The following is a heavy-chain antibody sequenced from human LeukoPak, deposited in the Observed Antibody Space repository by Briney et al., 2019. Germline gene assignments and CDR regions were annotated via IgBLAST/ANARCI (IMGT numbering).Heavy chain of an antibody. CDR1: XXTFXXXX. V-gene: IGHV3-23*01. CDR2: IRGIGVVT. Sequence: RLSCXAPXXTFXXXXXXWGXXXXGXXXXWGSSIRGIGVVTYYTASVKGRFTISRDNSNNTLYLKMNSLTADDTAVYYCARPLSGXYXMDFWGQGXTXXVSS. CDR3: ARPLSGXYXMDF. J-gene: IGHJ6*02.